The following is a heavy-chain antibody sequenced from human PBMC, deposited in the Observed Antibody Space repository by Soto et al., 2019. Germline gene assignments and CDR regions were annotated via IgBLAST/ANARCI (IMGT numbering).Heavy chain of an antibody. Sequence: PGGSLRLSCAASGFTFSSYSMNWVRQAPGKGLEWVSSISSSSSYIYYADSVKGRFTISRDNAKNSLYLQMNSLRAEDTAVYYCAREQNERGYCSGGSCFDAFDIWGQGTMVTVS. CDR1: GFTFSSYS. D-gene: IGHD2-15*01. J-gene: IGHJ3*02. CDR2: ISSSSSYI. V-gene: IGHV3-21*01. CDR3: AREQNERGYCSGGSCFDAFDI.